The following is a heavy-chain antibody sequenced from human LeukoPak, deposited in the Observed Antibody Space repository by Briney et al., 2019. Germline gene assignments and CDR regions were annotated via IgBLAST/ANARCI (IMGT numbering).Heavy chain of an antibody. CDR3: ARDGSVTHPYFGY. D-gene: IGHD3-10*01. V-gene: IGHV1-2*02. Sequence: ASVKVSCKASGYTFTGYYMHWVRQAPGQGLEWMGWINPNSGGTNYAQKFQGRVTMTRDTSTSTVYMELSSLRSEDTAVYYCARDGSVTHPYFGYWGQGTLVTVSS. J-gene: IGHJ4*02. CDR1: GYTFTGYY. CDR2: INPNSGGT.